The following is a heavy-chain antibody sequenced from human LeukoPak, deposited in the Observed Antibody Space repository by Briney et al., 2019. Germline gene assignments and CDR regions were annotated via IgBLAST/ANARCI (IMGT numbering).Heavy chain of an antibody. CDR2: IYPGDSDT. J-gene: IGHJ4*02. V-gene: IGHV5-51*01. D-gene: IGHD2-15*01. CDR1: GYSFTSYW. Sequence: GESLKISCKGSGYSFTSYWIGWVRQLPGKGLEWMGSIYPGDSDTRYSPSFQGQVTISADKSISTAYLQWSSLKASDTAMYYCARRYCSGGSCYFVDYWGQGTLVTVSS. CDR3: ARRYCSGGSCYFVDY.